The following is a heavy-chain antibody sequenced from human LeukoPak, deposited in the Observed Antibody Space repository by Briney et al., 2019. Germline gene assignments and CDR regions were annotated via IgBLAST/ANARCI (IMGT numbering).Heavy chain of an antibody. CDR1: GFTFSSYG. J-gene: IGHJ4*02. Sequence: GPLRLSCAASGFTFSSYGMHWVRQAPGKGLEWVAVIWYDGSNKYYADSVKGRFTISRDNSKNTLYLQMNSLRAEDTAVYYCARGAYDSSGYLGYWGQGTLVTVSS. D-gene: IGHD3-22*01. CDR3: ARGAYDSSGYLGY. V-gene: IGHV3-33*01. CDR2: IWYDGSNK.